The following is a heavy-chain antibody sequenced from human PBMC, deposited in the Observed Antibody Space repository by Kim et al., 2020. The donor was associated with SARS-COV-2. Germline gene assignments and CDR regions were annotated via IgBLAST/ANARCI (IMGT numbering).Heavy chain of an antibody. Sequence: YAQKVQGWVTMTRDTSISTAYMELSRLRSDDTAVYYCARAFDYGYGMDVWGQGTTVTVSS. J-gene: IGHJ6*02. CDR3: ARAFDYGYGMDV. V-gene: IGHV1-2*04. D-gene: IGHD4-17*01.